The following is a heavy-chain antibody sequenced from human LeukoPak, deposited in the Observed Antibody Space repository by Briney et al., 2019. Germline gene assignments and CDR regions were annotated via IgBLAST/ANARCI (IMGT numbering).Heavy chain of an antibody. CDR1: GFTFSSYG. CDR2: IRYDGSNK. CDR3: AKKTGDSSGYYRRYYFDY. J-gene: IGHJ4*02. Sequence: QAGGSLSLSCAASGFTFSSYGMHWVRQAPGKGLEWVAFIRYDGSNKYYADSVKGRFTISRDNSKNTLYLQMNSLRAEDTAVYYCAKKTGDSSGYYRRYYFDYWGQGTLVTVSS. D-gene: IGHD3-22*01. V-gene: IGHV3-30*02.